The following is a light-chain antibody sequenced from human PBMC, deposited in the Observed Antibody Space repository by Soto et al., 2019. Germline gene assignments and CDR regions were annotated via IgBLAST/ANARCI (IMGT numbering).Light chain of an antibody. Sequence: ENVLTQSPGTLSLSPGERATLSCRASQSVSSNYLAWYQQKPGQAPRLLIYGASISASGIPDRFSGSGSGTDFTLTISRLQPVDFAVYYCQQYYSSRTFGQGTRLEI. CDR3: QQYYSSRT. CDR1: QSVSSNY. CDR2: GAS. J-gene: IGKJ5*01. V-gene: IGKV3-20*01.